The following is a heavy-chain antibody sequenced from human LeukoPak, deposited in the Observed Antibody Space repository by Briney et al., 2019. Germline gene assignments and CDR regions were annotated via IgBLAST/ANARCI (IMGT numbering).Heavy chain of an antibody. CDR2: IYHSGST. CDR3: ARAYGDLYFDY. Sequence: SETLSLTCTVSGYSISSGYYWGWIRQPPGKGLEWIGSIYHSGSTYYNPSLKSRVTISVDTSKNQFSLKLSSVTAADTAVYYCARAYGDLYFDYWGQGTLVTVSS. V-gene: IGHV4-38-2*02. D-gene: IGHD4-17*01. CDR1: GYSISSGYY. J-gene: IGHJ4*02.